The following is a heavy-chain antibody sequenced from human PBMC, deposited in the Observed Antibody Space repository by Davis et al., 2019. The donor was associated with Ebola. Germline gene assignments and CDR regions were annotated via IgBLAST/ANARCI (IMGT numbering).Heavy chain of an antibody. CDR2: INSDGSST. J-gene: IGHJ4*02. CDR3: ARCGVASQYCFDY. V-gene: IGHV3-74*01. CDR1: GFTFSSYW. D-gene: IGHD3-3*01. Sequence: ESLKISCAASGFTFSSYWMHWVRQAPGKGLVWVSRINSDGSSTSYADSVKGRFTISRDNAKNTLYLQMNSLRAEDTAVYYCARCGVASQYCFDYWGQGTLVTVSS.